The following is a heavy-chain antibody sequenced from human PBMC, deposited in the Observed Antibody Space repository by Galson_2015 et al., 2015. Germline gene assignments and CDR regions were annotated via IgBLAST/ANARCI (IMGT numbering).Heavy chain of an antibody. CDR2: IRSKPESYAT. Sequence: SLRLSCAASGFTFSDSAIHWVRQAPGKGLEWVGRIRSKPESYATAYAASVKSRFTLSRDDSKNTAYLQMNSLKAEDTAVYYCTRLTPDSATVGFDYWGQGTLVAVSS. D-gene: IGHD5-18*01. CDR1: GFTFSDSA. J-gene: IGHJ4*02. V-gene: IGHV3-73*01. CDR3: TRLTPDSATVGFDY.